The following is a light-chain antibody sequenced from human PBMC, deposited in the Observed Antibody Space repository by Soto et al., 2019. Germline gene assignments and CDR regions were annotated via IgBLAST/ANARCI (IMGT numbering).Light chain of an antibody. CDR1: QSISDW. J-gene: IGKJ1*01. Sequence: DIQKTQSPSTLSASVGDRVSITCQASQSISDWLAWYQQKPGKAPKLLIYKASSLESGVPSRFSGSGSGTDFTLTISSLQPDDFATYYCQQYNSYSRTFGQGTKVEV. CDR2: KAS. CDR3: QQYNSYSRT. V-gene: IGKV1-5*03.